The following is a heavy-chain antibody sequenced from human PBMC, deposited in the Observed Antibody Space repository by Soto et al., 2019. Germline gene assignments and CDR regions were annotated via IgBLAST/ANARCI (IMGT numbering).Heavy chain of an antibody. J-gene: IGHJ4*02. Sequence: GESLKISCKGSGYSFAGYWITWVRQKPGKGLEWMGRIDPSDSQTYYSPSFRGHVTISATKSITTVFLQWSSLRASDTAMYYCARQIYDSDTGPNFQYYFDSWGQGTPVTVSP. CDR3: ARQIYDSDTGPNFQYYFDS. D-gene: IGHD3-22*01. V-gene: IGHV5-10-1*01. CDR2: IDPSDSQT. CDR1: GYSFAGYW.